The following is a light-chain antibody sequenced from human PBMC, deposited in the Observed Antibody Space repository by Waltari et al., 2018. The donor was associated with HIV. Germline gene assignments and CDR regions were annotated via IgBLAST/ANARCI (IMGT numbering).Light chain of an antibody. V-gene: IGKV3-15*01. CDR3: QQYDNWPPWT. J-gene: IGKJ1*01. CDR2: GAS. Sequence: ETVMTQSPAALSVSPGERATLSCRASQSVTSNLARYQQKTGQAPSILIYGASTRATGSPARFSGSGSGTEFTLTISSLQSEDFAVYYCQQYDNWPPWTFGQGTKVEIK. CDR1: QSVTSN.